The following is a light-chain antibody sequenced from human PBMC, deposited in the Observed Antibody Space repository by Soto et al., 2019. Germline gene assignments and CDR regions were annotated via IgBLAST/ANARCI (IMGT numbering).Light chain of an antibody. V-gene: IGKV1-5*03. J-gene: IGKJ1*01. CDR1: QSISSW. CDR2: KAS. Sequence: DIQMTQSPSTLSASVGDRVTITCRASQSISSWLAWYQQKPGKAPKLLIYKASSLESGVPSRFSGSGSGKEFTLTISSLKPDDFATYYCQQYNSYSQTFGQGTKVEIK. CDR3: QQYNSYSQT.